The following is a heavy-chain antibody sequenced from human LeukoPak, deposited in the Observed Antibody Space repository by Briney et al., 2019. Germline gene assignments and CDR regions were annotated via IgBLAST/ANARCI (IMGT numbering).Heavy chain of an antibody. Sequence: GGSLRLSCAASGFTFSSYSMNWVRQAPGKGLEWVSYISSSSSTIYYADSVKGRFTISRDNAKNSLYLQMNSLRDEDTAVYYCASREASYYYYGMDVWGQGTTVTVSS. D-gene: IGHD1-26*01. CDR3: ASREASYYYYGMDV. J-gene: IGHJ6*02. V-gene: IGHV3-48*02. CDR1: GFTFSSYS. CDR2: ISSSSSTI.